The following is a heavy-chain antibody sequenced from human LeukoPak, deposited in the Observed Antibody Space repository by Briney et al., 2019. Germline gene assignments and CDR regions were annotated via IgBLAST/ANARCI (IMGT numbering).Heavy chain of an antibody. CDR1: GGSISSSSYY. D-gene: IGHD6-6*01. CDR2: IYYSGST. J-gene: IGHJ5*02. CDR3: ARVTSIAARPRWFDP. V-gene: IGHV4-39*07. Sequence: SETLSLTCTVSGGSISSSSYYWGWIRQPPGKGLEWIGSIYYSGSTYYNPSLKSRVTISVDTSKNQFSLKLSSVTAADTAVYYCARVTSIAARPRWFDPWGQGTLVTVSS.